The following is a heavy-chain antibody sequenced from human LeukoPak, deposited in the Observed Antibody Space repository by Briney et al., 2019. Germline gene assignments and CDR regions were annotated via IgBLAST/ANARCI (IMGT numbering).Heavy chain of an antibody. CDR3: ARGHTAVTRHFDF. D-gene: IGHD4-17*01. Sequence: GGSLRLSCAASGFNFINYWMNWVRQAPGKGLEWVANIKQDGSEKYYVDSVKGRFTISRDDAKNLLYLDMNSLRAEDTAVYYCARGHTAVTRHFDFWGQGTLVTVSS. J-gene: IGHJ4*02. CDR2: IKQDGSEK. CDR1: GFNFINYW. V-gene: IGHV3-7*01.